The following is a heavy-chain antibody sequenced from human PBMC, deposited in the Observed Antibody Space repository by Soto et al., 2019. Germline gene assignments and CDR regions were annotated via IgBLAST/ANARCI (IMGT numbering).Heavy chain of an antibody. CDR2: IYPGDSDT. D-gene: IGHD1-26*01. CDR3: ARHSYSGSYYPAFEI. CDR1: GYSFTSYW. Sequence: GESLKISCKGSGYSFTSYWIGWVRQMPGKGLEWMGIIYPGDSDTRYRPSFQGQVTISADKSISTAYLQWSSLKASDTAMYYCARHSYSGSYYPAFEIWGQGTMVTVSS. J-gene: IGHJ3*02. V-gene: IGHV5-51*01.